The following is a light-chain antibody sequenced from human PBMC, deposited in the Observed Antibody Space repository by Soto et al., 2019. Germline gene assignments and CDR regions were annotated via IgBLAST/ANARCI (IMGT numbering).Light chain of an antibody. J-gene: IGKJ5*01. V-gene: IGKV2D-29*02. CDR2: EVS. Sequence: DVVMTQTPLSLSVTPGQPSSISFKSSQSLLHSDGRTYLYWYLQKPGQSPQLLIYEVSKGFSGVPDRFSGSGSGTDFTLKISRVEAEDVGVYYCMQSMYLPITFGQGTRLEIK. CDR1: QSLLHSDGRTY. CDR3: MQSMYLPIT.